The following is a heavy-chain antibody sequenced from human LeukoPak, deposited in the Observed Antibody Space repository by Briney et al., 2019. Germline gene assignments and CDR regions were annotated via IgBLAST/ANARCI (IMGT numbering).Heavy chain of an antibody. D-gene: IGHD5-18*01. CDR1: GGSISSGGYC. Sequence: TLYLTCAVSGGSISSGGYCWGWIRQPAGKGLEWIGRGCAGGSTYANPSHRRRATISVDSSKNLFSLKLSSVTAAEAAEYYCARDSYATYYYYYMDVWGKGTTVTISS. CDR2: GCAGGST. CDR3: ARDSYATYYYYYMDV. V-gene: IGHV4-61*02. J-gene: IGHJ6*03.